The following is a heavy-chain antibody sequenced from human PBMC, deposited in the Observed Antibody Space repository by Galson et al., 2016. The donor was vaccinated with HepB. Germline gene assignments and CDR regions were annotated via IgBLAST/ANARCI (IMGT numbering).Heavy chain of an antibody. J-gene: IGHJ6*02. Sequence: ETLSLTCTVSGGSISSSGYHWGWIRQPPGKGLEWIGNIYYTGSTYYNPSLESRLSMSVDPSKNPFALTLTSVTAADTAVYYCARAAGHEYYFYGMEVWGQGTTVTVSS. CDR3: ARAAGHEYYFYGMEV. D-gene: IGHD6-13*01. CDR1: GGSISSSGYH. CDR2: IYYTGST. V-gene: IGHV4-39*01.